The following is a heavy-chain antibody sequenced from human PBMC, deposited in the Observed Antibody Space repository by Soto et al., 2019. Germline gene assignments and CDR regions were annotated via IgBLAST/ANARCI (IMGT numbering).Heavy chain of an antibody. CDR1: GGTFSSYA. CDR2: IIPIFGTA. D-gene: IGHD6-6*01. J-gene: IGHJ4*02. V-gene: IGHV1-69*13. Sequence: ASVKVSCKASGGTFSSYAISWVRQAPGQGLEWMGGIIPIFGTANYAQKFQGRVTITADESTSTAYMELSSLRSEDTAVYYCARGGIAARHLDYWGQGTLVTVSS. CDR3: ARGGIAARHLDY.